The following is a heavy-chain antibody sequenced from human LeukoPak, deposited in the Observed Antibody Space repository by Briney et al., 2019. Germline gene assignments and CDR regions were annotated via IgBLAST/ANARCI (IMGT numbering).Heavy chain of an antibody. CDR3: ARVRGYYDSSGYDY. J-gene: IGHJ4*02. Sequence: SETLSLTCTVSGASISSYYWSWIRQPPGKGLEWIGYIYYSGSTNYNPALKSRVTISEDTSKNQISLKLSSVTAADTAVYYWARVRGYYDSSGYDYWGQGTLVTVSS. D-gene: IGHD3-22*01. CDR2: IYYSGST. CDR1: GASISSYY. V-gene: IGHV4-59*01.